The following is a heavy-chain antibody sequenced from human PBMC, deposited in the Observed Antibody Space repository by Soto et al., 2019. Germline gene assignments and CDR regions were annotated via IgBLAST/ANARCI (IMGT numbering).Heavy chain of an antibody. Sequence: QVQLQESGPGLVKPSQTLSLTCTVSGGSISSGGYYWSWIRQHPGKGLEWIGYIYYSGSTYYNPSLTSRXXIXVXXSKNQFSLKLSSVTAADTAVYYCARSRLARNGFDPWGQGTLVTVSS. V-gene: IGHV4-31*03. CDR3: ARSRLARNGFDP. D-gene: IGHD6-19*01. CDR2: IYYSGST. J-gene: IGHJ5*02. CDR1: GGSISSGGYY.